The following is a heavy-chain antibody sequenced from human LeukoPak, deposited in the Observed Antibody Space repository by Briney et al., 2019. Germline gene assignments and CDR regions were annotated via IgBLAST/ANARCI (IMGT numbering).Heavy chain of an antibody. CDR1: GFTFSSYS. CDR3: ARRSGIAVAGAFDY. D-gene: IGHD6-19*01. Sequence: GGSLRLSCAASGFTFSSYSMNWVRQAPGQGLEWVSGISGSGDSTYYADSVKGRFTISRDNSKNTLYLQMNSLRAEDTAVYYCARRSGIAVAGAFDYWGQGTLVTVSS. CDR2: ISGSGDST. J-gene: IGHJ4*02. V-gene: IGHV3-23*01.